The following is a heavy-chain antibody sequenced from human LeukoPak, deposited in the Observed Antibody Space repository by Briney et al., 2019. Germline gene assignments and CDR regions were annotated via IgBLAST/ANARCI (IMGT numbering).Heavy chain of an antibody. Sequence: AGSLRLSCAASGFTFSRYSMNWVRQAPGKGLKWDSAISSSSSYIYYADSVKGRFTISRDNAKNSLYLQMNSLRAEDTAVYYCARSVSNWNDVIYFDYWGQGTLVTVSS. J-gene: IGHJ4*02. CDR1: GFTFSRYS. CDR2: ISSSSSYI. CDR3: ARSVSNWNDVIYFDY. V-gene: IGHV3-21*01. D-gene: IGHD1-1*01.